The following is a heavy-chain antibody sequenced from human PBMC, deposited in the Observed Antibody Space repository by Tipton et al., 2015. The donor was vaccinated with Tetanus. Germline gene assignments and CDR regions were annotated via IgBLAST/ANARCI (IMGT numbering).Heavy chain of an antibody. CDR2: IYNSGSS. J-gene: IGHJ4*02. Sequence: TLSLTCTVSGGSINSGGYYWSWIRQHPGKGLEWIGDIYNSGSSYYNPSLKSRVTISVDTSKNQFSPKLNSVTAADTAVYYCARDQARGARGWNYFDYWGQGSLVTVSS. D-gene: IGHD1-26*01. CDR1: GGSINSGGYY. V-gene: IGHV4-31*03. CDR3: ARDQARGARGWNYFDY.